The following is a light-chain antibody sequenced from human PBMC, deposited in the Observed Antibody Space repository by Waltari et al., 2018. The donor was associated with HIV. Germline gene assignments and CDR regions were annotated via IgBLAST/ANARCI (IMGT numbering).Light chain of an antibody. Sequence: DIVMTQSPDSLAVSLGERATINCKSSQSVLYSSNNKNYLAWYQQKPGQPPKLLIYWASTRESGVPDRFSGSGSGTDFTLTISSLQAEDVAVYYCQQYYSLRITFGPGTKVDIK. CDR1: QSVLYSSNNKNY. J-gene: IGKJ3*01. CDR3: QQYYSLRIT. CDR2: WAS. V-gene: IGKV4-1*01.